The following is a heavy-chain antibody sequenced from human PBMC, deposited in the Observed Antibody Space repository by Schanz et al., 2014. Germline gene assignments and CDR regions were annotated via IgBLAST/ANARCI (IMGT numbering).Heavy chain of an antibody. Sequence: QGQLVQSGPEVKEPGASVKVSCEASRYTFTDYGVIWVRQAPGQGLEWMGRIIPSLGLAKYEQKFQGRVTITADKSTSTAYMELSSLRYEDTALYYCARGTMPGAFDIWGQGTMVTVSS. CDR1: RYTFTDYG. J-gene: IGHJ3*02. CDR3: ARGTMPGAFDI. V-gene: IGHV1-69*04. CDR2: IIPSLGLA. D-gene: IGHD1-26*01.